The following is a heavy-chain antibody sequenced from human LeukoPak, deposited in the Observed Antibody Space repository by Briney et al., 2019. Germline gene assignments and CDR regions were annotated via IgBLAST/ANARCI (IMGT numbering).Heavy chain of an antibody. J-gene: IGHJ4*02. V-gene: IGHV3-64*02. CDR1: GFTFSSYS. CDR3: ARAALEYCGGDCLDY. Sequence: GGSLRHSCAASGFTFSSYSMHWVRQAPGKGLEYVSVISSDGDNTYYADSVKGRFTISRDNSKNTLYLQMGSLRAEDMAVYYCARAALEYCGGDCLDYWGQGTLVTVPS. CDR2: ISSDGDNT. D-gene: IGHD2-21*01.